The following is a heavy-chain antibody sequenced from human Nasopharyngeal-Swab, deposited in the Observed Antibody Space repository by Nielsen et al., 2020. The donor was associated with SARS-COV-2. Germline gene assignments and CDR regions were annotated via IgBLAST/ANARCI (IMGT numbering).Heavy chain of an antibody. V-gene: IGHV3-30*03. CDR1: GFTFSSYG. CDR2: ISYDGSNK. CDR3: ASTPLDSSGYYYAFHY. Sequence: GESLKISCAASGFTFSSYGMHWVRQAPGKGLEWVAAISYDGSNKYYADSVKGRFTISRDISKNTLYLQMNSLRAEDTAVFYCASTPLDSSGYYYAFHYWGRGTLVTVSS. D-gene: IGHD3-22*01. J-gene: IGHJ4*02.